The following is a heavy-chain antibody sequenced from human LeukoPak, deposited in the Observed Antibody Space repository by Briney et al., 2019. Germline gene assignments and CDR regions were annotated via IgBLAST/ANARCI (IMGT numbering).Heavy chain of an antibody. CDR3: ARVYRSIALDY. V-gene: IGHV3-30*04. Sequence: GGSLRLSCAASGFTFSSYAMYWVRQAPGKGLEWVAVMSYDGSNKNYADSVKGRFTISRDNSKNTLYLQMNSLRAEDTAVYYCARVYRSIALDYWGQGTLVTVSS. D-gene: IGHD2/OR15-2a*01. CDR1: GFTFSSYA. CDR2: MSYDGSNK. J-gene: IGHJ4*02.